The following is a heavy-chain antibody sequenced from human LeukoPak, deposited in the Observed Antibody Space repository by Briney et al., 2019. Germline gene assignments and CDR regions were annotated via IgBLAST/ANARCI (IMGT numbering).Heavy chain of an antibody. CDR2: ISPSGGST. CDR3: ARALLSVTTVGEYYYYYMDV. CDR1: GYTFTSNY. J-gene: IGHJ6*03. V-gene: IGHV1-46*01. D-gene: IGHD4-23*01. Sequence: ASVKVSCKASGYTFTSNYMHWVRQAPGQGPEWMGVISPSGGSTTYAQKFQGRVTLTRDMSTSTDYLELSSLRSEDTAVYYCARALLSVTTVGEYYYYYMDVWGKGTTVTVSS.